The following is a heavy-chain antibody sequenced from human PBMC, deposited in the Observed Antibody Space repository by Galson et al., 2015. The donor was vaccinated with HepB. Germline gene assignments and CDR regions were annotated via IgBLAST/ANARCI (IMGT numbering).Heavy chain of an antibody. D-gene: IGHD1-26*01. CDR2: ISYDGSNK. J-gene: IGHJ4*02. CDR3: AKISRVNRWREDFDY. CDR1: GFTFSSYG. V-gene: IGHV3-30*18. Sequence: SLRLSCAASGFTFSSYGMHWVRQAPGKGLEWVAVISYDGSNKYYADSVKGRFTISRDNSKNTLYLQMNSLRAEDTAVYYCAKISRVNRWREDFDYWGQGTLVTVSS.